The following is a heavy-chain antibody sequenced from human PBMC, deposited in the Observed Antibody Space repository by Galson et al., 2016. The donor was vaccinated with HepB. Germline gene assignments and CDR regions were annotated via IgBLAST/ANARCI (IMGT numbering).Heavy chain of an antibody. V-gene: IGHV3-23*01. CDR1: GFTFINYA. J-gene: IGHJ4*02. CDR2: ITDSGGTT. D-gene: IGHD2-15*01. Sequence: SLRLSCAASGFTFINYAMTWVRQAPGKGLEWVAGITDSGGTTSYADSVKGRFTISRDNSKNTVYLQMTSLGADDTAVYLCGKDGGAPRDWGQGTLVTVSS. CDR3: GKDGGAPRD.